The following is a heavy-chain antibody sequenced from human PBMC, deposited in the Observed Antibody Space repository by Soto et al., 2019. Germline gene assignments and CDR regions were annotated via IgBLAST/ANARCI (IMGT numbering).Heavy chain of an antibody. CDR1: GGSFSGYY. CDR2: INHSGST. V-gene: IGHV4-34*01. J-gene: IGHJ6*02. D-gene: IGHD2-8*01. CDR3: ERIVMVYASPMDA. Sequence: PSENLSLTCSVYGGSFSGYYWSWIRQPPGKGLEWIGEINHSGSTNYNPSLKSRVTISVDTSKNQFSLKLSSVTAADTAVYYCERIVMVYASPMDAWGQRTTVTVSS.